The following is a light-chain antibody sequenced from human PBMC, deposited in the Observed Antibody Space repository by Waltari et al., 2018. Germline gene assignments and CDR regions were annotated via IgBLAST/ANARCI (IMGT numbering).Light chain of an antibody. V-gene: IGKV1-5*03. J-gene: IGKJ1*01. CDR2: RTS. CDR3: QQYKTYSRT. Sequence: DIQMTQSPSSLSTFVGDRVTITCRASQSVDSWLAWYQQKPGKAPNLLIYRTSSQESGVPPRFSGSGFGTEFTLTISSLQPDDFATYYCQQYKTYSRTFGQGTKVEIK. CDR1: QSVDSW.